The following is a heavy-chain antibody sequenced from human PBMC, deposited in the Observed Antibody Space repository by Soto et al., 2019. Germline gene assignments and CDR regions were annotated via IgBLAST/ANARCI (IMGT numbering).Heavy chain of an antibody. CDR1: VFSFSSYG. CDR2: ISYDGGNN. V-gene: IGHV3-30*18. CDR3: AKDIVKYTYGACDY. Sequence: PGGSLSLSCAASVFSFSSYGMYWVRQAPGKGLEWVAAISYDGGNNFHADSVKGRFTISRDNSNNTLYLQLNSLRTEDTAVYYCAKDIVKYTYGACDYWGQGVLVTVSS. J-gene: IGHJ4*02. D-gene: IGHD5-18*01.